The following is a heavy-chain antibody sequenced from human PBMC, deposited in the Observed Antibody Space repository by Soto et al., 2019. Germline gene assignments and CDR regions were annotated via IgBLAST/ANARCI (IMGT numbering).Heavy chain of an antibody. D-gene: IGHD2-15*01. V-gene: IGHV5-51*01. J-gene: IGHJ6*02. Sequence: PGETLKISCKGSGYSFTSYWIGWVRQMPGKGLEWMGIIYPGDSDTRYSPSFQGQVTISADKSISTAYLQWSSLKASDTAMYYCASRGVAGSHYYYGIDVWGQGTTVTVSS. CDR3: ASRGVAGSHYYYGIDV. CDR1: GYSFTSYW. CDR2: IYPGDSDT.